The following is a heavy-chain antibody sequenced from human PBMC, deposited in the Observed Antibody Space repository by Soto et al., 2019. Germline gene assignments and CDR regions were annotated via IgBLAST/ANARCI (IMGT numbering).Heavy chain of an antibody. CDR3: ARDSGYSYGPLDY. CDR2: ISSSSSTI. D-gene: IGHD5-18*01. J-gene: IGHJ4*02. CDR1: GFTFSSYS. V-gene: IGHV3-48*01. Sequence: EVQLVESGGGLVQPGGSLRLSCAASGFTFSSYSMNWVRQAPGKGLEWVSYISSSSSTIYYADSVKGRFTISRDNAKNSMYLQMNSLRAEATAVYYCARDSGYSYGPLDYWGQGTLVTVSS.